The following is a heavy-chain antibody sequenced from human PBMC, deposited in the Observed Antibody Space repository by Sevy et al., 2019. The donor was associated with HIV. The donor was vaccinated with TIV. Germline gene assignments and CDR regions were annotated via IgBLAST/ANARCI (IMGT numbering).Heavy chain of an antibody. D-gene: IGHD2-8*01. CDR3: ARDHCTDGACFRSGYFDY. CDR1: GFTFADHA. J-gene: IGHJ4*02. Sequence: GGSLRLSCAASGFTFADHAFHWVRQAPGKGLKWVAIISFDGRNKRLAESVKGRFTISRDDSKNTVYLQMTSLRPEDTAVYYCARDHCTDGACFRSGYFDYWGQGTLVTVSS. CDR2: ISFDGRNK. V-gene: IGHV3-30*04.